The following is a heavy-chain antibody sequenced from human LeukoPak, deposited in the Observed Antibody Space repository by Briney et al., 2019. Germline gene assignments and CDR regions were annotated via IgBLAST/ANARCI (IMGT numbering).Heavy chain of an antibody. CDR1: GFTFSNYA. D-gene: IGHD1-26*01. V-gene: IGHV3-30-3*01. J-gene: IGHJ4*02. Sequence: PGGSLRLSCAASGFTFSNYAMHWVRQAPGKGLEWVAVISDDGSNKYYADSVKGRFTISRDNSKSTLYLQMNSLRTEDTAVYYCARVGPTFDYWGQGTLVTAFS. CDR2: ISDDGSNK. CDR3: ARVGPTFDY.